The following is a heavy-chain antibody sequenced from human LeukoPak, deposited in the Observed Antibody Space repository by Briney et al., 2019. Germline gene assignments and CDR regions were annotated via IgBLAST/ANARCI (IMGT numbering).Heavy chain of an antibody. Sequence: GGSLRLSCAASGFTFSSYWMSWVRQAPGKGLELVANIKQDGSEKYYVDSVKGRFTISRDNAKNSLYLQMNSLRAEDTAVYYCAREGDYYDSSDAFDIWGQGTMVTVSS. J-gene: IGHJ3*02. CDR3: AREGDYYDSSDAFDI. V-gene: IGHV3-7*01. CDR1: GFTFSSYW. D-gene: IGHD3-22*01. CDR2: IKQDGSEK.